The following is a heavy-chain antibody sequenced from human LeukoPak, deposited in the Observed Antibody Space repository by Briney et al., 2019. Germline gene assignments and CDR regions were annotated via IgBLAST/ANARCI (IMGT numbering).Heavy chain of an antibody. V-gene: IGHV3-21*01. D-gene: IGHD4-11*01. J-gene: IGHJ3*02. CDR3: AREGSNYDDAFDI. Sequence: GGSLRLSCAASGFTFSSYSMNWVRQAPGKGLEWVSSISSSSSYIYYADSVKGRFTISRDNAKNSLYLQMNSLRAEDTAVYYCAREGSNYDDAFDIWGQGTTVTVSS. CDR1: GFTFSSYS. CDR2: ISSSSSYI.